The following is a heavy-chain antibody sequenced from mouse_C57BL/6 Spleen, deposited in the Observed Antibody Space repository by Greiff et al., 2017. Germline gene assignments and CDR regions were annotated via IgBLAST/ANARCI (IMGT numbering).Heavy chain of an antibody. J-gene: IGHJ1*03. CDR1: GYTFTSYW. CDR3: ARKYYGSSIDV. Sequence: VQLQQPGAELVMPGASVKLSCKASGYTFTSYWMHWVKQRPGQGLEWIGEIDPSDSYTNYNQKFKGKSTLTVEKSSSTAYMHLSSLTPEDSAVYYCARKYYGSSIDVWGTGTTVAVSS. D-gene: IGHD1-1*01. CDR2: IDPSDSYT. V-gene: IGHV1-69*01.